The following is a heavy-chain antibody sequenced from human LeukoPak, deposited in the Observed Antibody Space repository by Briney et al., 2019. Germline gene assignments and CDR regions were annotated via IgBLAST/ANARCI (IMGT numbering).Heavy chain of an antibody. Sequence: GGSLRLSCAASGFTFSNAWMSWVRQAPGKGLEWVGRIKSKTDGGTTDYAAPVKGRFTISRDDSKNTLYLQMNSLKTEDTAVYYCTSRWGYSSSWSPFDYWGQGTLVTVSS. CDR3: TSRWGYSSSWSPFDY. V-gene: IGHV3-15*01. J-gene: IGHJ4*02. CDR2: IKSKTDGGTT. D-gene: IGHD6-13*01. CDR1: GFTFSNAW.